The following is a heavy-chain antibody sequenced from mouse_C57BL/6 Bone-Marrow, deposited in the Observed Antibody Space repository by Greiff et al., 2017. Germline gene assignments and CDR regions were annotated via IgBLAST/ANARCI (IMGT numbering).Heavy chain of an antibody. CDR1: GYTFTSYW. V-gene: IGHV1-59*01. CDR2: IDPSDSYT. D-gene: IGHD3-1*01. CDR3: ARCSYYFDY. J-gene: IGHJ2*01. Sequence: VQLQQPGAELVRPGTSVKLSCKASGYTFTSYWMHWVKQRPGQGLEWIGVIDPSDSYTNYNQKFKGKATLTVDTSSSTAYMQLSSLTSEDSAVYDCARCSYYFDYWGQGTTLTVSS.